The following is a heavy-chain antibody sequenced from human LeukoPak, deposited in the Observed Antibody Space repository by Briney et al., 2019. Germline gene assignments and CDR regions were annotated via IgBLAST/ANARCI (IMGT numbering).Heavy chain of an antibody. J-gene: IGHJ3*02. CDR2: INHSGST. CDR3: AGGRVLNYGYVWGSYRYSDAFDI. V-gene: IGHV4-34*01. Sequence: ASETLPLTCAVHGGSFSGYYWSWIRQPPGKGLEWNGEINHSGSTHYNPPRKSRLTISVDTAKNQFSLKLRSLTAADTAVYYCAGGRVLNYGYVWGSYRYSDAFDIWGQGTMVTVSS. D-gene: IGHD3-16*02. CDR1: GGSFSGYY.